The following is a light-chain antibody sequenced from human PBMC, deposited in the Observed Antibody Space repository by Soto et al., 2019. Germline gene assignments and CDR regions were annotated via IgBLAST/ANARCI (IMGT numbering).Light chain of an antibody. V-gene: IGKV1-33*01. Sequence: DIQMTQSPSSMSASVGDRVTITCQASQDISNYLNWYQQKTGQAPKLLIYDASNLETGVPSSFSGSGSGTEFTFTISSLQPEDIATYYCQQDDNLPLTFGGGTNVEIK. CDR2: DAS. J-gene: IGKJ4*01. CDR1: QDISNY. CDR3: QQDDNLPLT.